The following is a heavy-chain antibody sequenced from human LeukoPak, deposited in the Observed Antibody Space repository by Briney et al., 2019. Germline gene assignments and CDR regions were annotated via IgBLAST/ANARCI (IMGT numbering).Heavy chain of an antibody. CDR1: GGSISSSSYY. D-gene: IGHD2-15*01. J-gene: IGHJ4*02. V-gene: IGHV4-39*01. CDR2: IYYSGST. CDR3: ARGLFRSDYFDY. Sequence: PSETLSLTCTVSGGSISSSSYYWGWIRQPPGKGLEWIGSIYYSGSTYYNPSLKSRVTISVDTSKNQFSLKLSSVTAADTAVYYCARGLFRSDYFDYWGQGTLVTVSS.